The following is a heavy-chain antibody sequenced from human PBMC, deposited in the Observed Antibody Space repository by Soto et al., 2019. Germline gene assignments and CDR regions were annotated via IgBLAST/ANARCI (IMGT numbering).Heavy chain of an antibody. D-gene: IGHD5-12*01. CDR2: IIPIFGTA. CDR3: ARGNHRWLQLWYFDL. J-gene: IGHJ2*01. Sequence: QVQLVQSGAEVKKPGSSVTVSCKASGGTFSSYTISWVRQAPGQGLEWMGGIIPIFGTANYAQKFQGRVTIXADEXXSXAXXXLXSXRXXXTAVYYCARGNHRWLQLWYFDLWGRGTLVTVSS. V-gene: IGHV1-69*12. CDR1: GGTFSSYT.